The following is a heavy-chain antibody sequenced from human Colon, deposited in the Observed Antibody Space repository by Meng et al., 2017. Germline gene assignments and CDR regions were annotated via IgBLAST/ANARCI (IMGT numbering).Heavy chain of an antibody. Sequence: GPGLVQPSGTLSLAWAVSGDSIGNSKWWSWLRQSPGKGLEWIGEISNSGKTVYSPSLKSRVTISLDKSSNHFSLTLSPVTAADTAIYFCARERMRELGLFDYWGQGALVTVSS. CDR2: ISNSGKT. CDR1: GDSIGNSKW. D-gene: IGHD7-27*01. J-gene: IGHJ4*02. CDR3: ARERMRELGLFDY. V-gene: IGHV4-4*02.